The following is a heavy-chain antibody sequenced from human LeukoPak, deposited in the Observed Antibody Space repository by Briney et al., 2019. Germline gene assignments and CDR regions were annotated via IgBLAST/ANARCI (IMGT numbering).Heavy chain of an antibody. CDR1: GGTFSSYA. V-gene: IGHV1-69*05. J-gene: IGHJ5*02. CDR2: IIPIFGTA. Sequence: SVKVSCKASGGTFSSYAISWVRQAPGQGLEWMGGIIPIFGTANYAQKFQGRVTITTDESTSTAYMELSSLRPEDTAVYYCARGAEYSSSSGFDWFDPWGQGTLVTVSS. CDR3: ARGAEYSSSSGFDWFDP. D-gene: IGHD6-6*01.